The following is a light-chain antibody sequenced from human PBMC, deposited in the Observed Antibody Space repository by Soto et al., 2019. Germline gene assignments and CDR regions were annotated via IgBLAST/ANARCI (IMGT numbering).Light chain of an antibody. J-gene: IGKJ2*01. Sequence: EIVLTQSPATLFLSPGERATLSCRASQSVSSYLAWYQQKPGQAPRLLIYDASNRATGIPARFSGSGSGTDFTLPISSLEPEDFAVYYCQQRTNWLFTFGQGTKLEIK. V-gene: IGKV3-11*01. CDR3: QQRTNWLFT. CDR1: QSVSSY. CDR2: DAS.